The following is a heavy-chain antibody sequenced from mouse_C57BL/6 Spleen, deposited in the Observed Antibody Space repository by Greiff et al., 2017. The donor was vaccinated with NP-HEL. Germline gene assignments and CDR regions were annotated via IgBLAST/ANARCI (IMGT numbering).Heavy chain of an antibody. CDR3: AGLRRGGYAMDY. J-gene: IGHJ4*01. CDR1: GYTFTSYW. V-gene: IGHV1-50*01. CDR2: IDPSDSYT. Sequence: VQLQQPGAELVKPGASVKLSCKASGYTFTSYWMQLVKQRPGQGLEWIGEIDPSDSYTNYNQKFKGKATLTVDTSSSTPYMPLSSLTSEDSAVDCWAGLRRGGYAMDYWGQGTSVTVSS. D-gene: IGHD2-2*01.